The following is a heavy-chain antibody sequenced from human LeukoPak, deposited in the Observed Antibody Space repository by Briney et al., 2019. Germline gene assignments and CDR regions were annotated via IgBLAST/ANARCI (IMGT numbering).Heavy chain of an antibody. Sequence: SVKVSCKASGGTFSSHAISWVRQAPGQGLEWMGGIIPIFGTVNYAQKFQGRVTITADKSTSTAYMELSSLRSEDTAVYYCAREVGGSGSYYISWGQGTLVTVSS. V-gene: IGHV1-69*06. D-gene: IGHD3-10*01. CDR1: GGTFSSHA. CDR3: AREVGGSGSYYIS. CDR2: IIPIFGTV. J-gene: IGHJ4*02.